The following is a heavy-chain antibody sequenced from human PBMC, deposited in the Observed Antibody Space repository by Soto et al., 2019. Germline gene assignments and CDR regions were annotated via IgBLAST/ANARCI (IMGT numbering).Heavy chain of an antibody. J-gene: IGHJ5*02. CDR2: INPNSGGT. V-gene: IGHV1-2*02. CDR1: GYTFTGYY. CDR3: ARPYCSSTSCYLNWFDP. Sequence: ASVKVSCKASGYTFTGYYMHWVRQAPGQGLEWMGWINPNSGGTNYAQKFQGRVTMTRDTSISTAYMELSRLRSDDTAVYYCARPYCSSTSCYLNWFDPWGQGTLVTVSS. D-gene: IGHD2-2*01.